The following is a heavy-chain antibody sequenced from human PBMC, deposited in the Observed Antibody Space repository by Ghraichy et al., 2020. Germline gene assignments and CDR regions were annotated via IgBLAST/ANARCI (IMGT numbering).Heavy chain of an antibody. CDR3: ARRVTISYGVDV. CDR2: INHSGGT. D-gene: IGHD3-9*01. J-gene: IGHJ6*02. CDR1: GGSFSGYY. Sequence: SETLSLTCAVYGGSFSGYYWSWIRQPPGKGLEWIGEINHSGGTNYNPSLKSRVTISVDTSKNQVSLKLSSVTAADTAVYYCARRVTISYGVDVWGQGTTVTVSS. V-gene: IGHV4-34*01.